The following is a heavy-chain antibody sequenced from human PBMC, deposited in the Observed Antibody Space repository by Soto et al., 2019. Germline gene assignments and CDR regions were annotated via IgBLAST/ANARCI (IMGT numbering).Heavy chain of an antibody. V-gene: IGHV1-69*01. CDR2: IIPIFGTA. Sequence: QVQLVQSGAEVKKPGSSVKVSCKASGGTFSSYAISWVRQAPGQGLEWMGGIIPIFGTANYAQKFQGRVTINAAESTSTAYMERSSLRSEDTAGYYCAREGIYDYAWGRYPKQASSFFYWGQGTLVTVSS. CDR3: AREGIYDYAWGRYPKQASSFFY. J-gene: IGHJ4*02. D-gene: IGHD3-16*02. CDR1: GGTFSSYA.